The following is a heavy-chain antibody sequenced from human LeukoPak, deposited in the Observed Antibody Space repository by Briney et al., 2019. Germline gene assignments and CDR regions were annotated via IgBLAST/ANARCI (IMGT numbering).Heavy chain of an antibody. CDR3: ARYHTALNY. CDR2: MSYDGSNK. CDR1: GFTFSNFG. V-gene: IGHV3-30*03. D-gene: IGHD5-18*01. J-gene: IGHJ4*02. Sequence: PGGSLRLSCATSGFTFSNFGMHWVRQAPGKGLEWVAVMSYDGSNKYYADSVKGRFTISRDNSKYTVYLQLNNLRVEDTAVYYCARYHTALNYWGQGALVTASS.